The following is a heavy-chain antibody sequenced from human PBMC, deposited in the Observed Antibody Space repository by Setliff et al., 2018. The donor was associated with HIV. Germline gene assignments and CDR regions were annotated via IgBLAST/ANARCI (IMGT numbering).Heavy chain of an antibody. D-gene: IGHD3-22*01. CDR3: ARSSGYYSTVFY. CDR1: GGSISSDSYY. Sequence: KTSETLSLTCTVSGGSISSDSYYWSWIRQPAGKGLERLGRIYTSGSSNYNPSLKSQVTISVDTSKNQFSLKLSSVTAADTAVYYCARSSGYYSTVFYWGQGTRVTVSS. V-gene: IGHV4-61*02. CDR2: IYTSGSS. J-gene: IGHJ4*02.